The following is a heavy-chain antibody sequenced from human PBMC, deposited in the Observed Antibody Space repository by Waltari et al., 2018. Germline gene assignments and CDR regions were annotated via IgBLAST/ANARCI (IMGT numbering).Heavy chain of an antibody. CDR1: GGSISSGSYY. J-gene: IGHJ3*02. Sequence: QVQLQESGPGLVKPSQTLSLTCTVSGGSISSGSYYWSWIRQPAGKGLEWIGYIYTSGSTNYNPSLKSRVTISVDTSKNQFSLKLSSVTDADTAVYYCASDQRTTEAFDIWGQGTMVTVSS. D-gene: IGHD1-1*01. V-gene: IGHV4-61*09. CDR2: IYTSGST. CDR3: ASDQRTTEAFDI.